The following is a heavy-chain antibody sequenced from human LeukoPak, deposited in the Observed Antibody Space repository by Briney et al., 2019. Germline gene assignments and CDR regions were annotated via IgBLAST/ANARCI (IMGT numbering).Heavy chain of an antibody. Sequence: PGGSLRLSRAASGFTFSSYEMNWVRQAPGKGLEWVSAISGSGGSTYYADSVKGRFTISRDNSKNTLYLQMNSPRAEDTAVYYCAKDLGRITMIVVVITLDYWGQGTLVTVSS. D-gene: IGHD3-22*01. CDR1: GFTFSSYE. V-gene: IGHV3-23*01. CDR2: ISGSGGST. CDR3: AKDLGRITMIVVVITLDY. J-gene: IGHJ4*02.